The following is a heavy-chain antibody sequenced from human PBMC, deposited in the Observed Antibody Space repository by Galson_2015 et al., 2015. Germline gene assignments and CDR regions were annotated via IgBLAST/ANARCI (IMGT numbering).Heavy chain of an antibody. CDR3: ARDRKEWLFLLEGPFDL. CDR2: INSDGSGT. V-gene: IGHV3-74*01. D-gene: IGHD3-3*01. Sequence: SLRLSCAASGFTASSSWMHWVRQAPGKGLMWVSRINSDGSGTSYADSVKGRFTISRASAKHNLYLQVNSLRVDDTAVFYCARDRKEWLFLLEGPFDLWGHGTLVTVSS. J-gene: IGHJ4*01. CDR1: GFTASSSW.